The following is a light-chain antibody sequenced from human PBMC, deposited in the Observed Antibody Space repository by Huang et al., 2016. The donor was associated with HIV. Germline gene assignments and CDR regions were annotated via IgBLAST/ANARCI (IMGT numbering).Light chain of an antibody. CDR2: GAS. Sequence: EIVLTQSPGTLSLSPGERATISCRASQSVSSTYLAWYQQKPGQGPRLLIYGASSRATGIPDRCSGSGSGTDFTLTISRLEPEDFAVYYCQQYGSSPTAFGQGTKVEIK. J-gene: IGKJ1*01. CDR3: QQYGSSPTA. CDR1: QSVSSTY. V-gene: IGKV3-20*01.